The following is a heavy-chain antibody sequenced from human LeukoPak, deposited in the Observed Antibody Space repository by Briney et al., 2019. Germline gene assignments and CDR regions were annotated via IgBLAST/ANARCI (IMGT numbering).Heavy chain of an antibody. V-gene: IGHV1-8*01. J-gene: IGHJ4*02. CDR3: ARDFDWLLSTDY. Sequence: GASVKVSCKASGYTFTSYDINWVRQATGQGLEWMGWMNTNSGNTGYAQKFQGRVTMTRNTSISTAYMELSSLRSEDTAVYYCARDFDWLLSTDYWGRGTLVTVSS. CDR2: MNTNSGNT. D-gene: IGHD3-9*01. CDR1: GYTFTSYD.